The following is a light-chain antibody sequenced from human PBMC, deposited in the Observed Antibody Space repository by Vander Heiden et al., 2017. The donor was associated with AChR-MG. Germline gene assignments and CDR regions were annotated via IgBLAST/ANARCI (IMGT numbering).Light chain of an antibody. J-gene: IGLJ3*02. CDR1: RSHIGNDF. V-gene: IGLV1-47*01. Sequence: QAVLTQPPSASGTSGQRVTVSCSGSRSHIGNDFVYWFQQYPRTAPKALIYRTNQRPSGVPDRFSGSKSNTSASLAISGLRSEDEADYYCASWDDSLSVWVFGGGTKLTVL. CDR2: RTN. CDR3: ASWDDSLSVWV.